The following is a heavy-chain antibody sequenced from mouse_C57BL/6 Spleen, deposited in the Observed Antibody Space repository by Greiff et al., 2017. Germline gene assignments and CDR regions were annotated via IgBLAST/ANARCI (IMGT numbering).Heavy chain of an antibody. CDR3: AIHGNDAMDY. CDR2: IYPGDGDT. V-gene: IGHV1-80*01. CDR1: GYAFSSYW. Sequence: QVQLKESGAELVKPGASVKISCKASGYAFSSYWMNWVKQRPGKGLEWIGQIYPGDGDTNYNGKFKGKATLTADKSSSTAYMQLSSLTSEDSAVYFCAIHGNDAMDYWGQGTSVTVSS. D-gene: IGHD2-1*01. J-gene: IGHJ4*01.